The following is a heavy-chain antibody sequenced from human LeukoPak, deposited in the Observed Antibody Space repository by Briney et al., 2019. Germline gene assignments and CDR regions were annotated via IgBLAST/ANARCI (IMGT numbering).Heavy chain of an antibody. CDR1: GGSINTYY. CDR3: ARDRHYDSSDYYGIAIDYYFSY. Sequence: SETLSLTCTVSGGSINTYYWSWIRQPPGKGLEWIGYIYYSGSTDYNPSLKSRVTISVDTSKNQFSLKLRSVTAADTAMYYCARDRHYDSSDYYGIAIDYYFSYWGQGTLVTVSS. CDR2: IYYSGST. D-gene: IGHD3-22*01. V-gene: IGHV4-59*01. J-gene: IGHJ4*02.